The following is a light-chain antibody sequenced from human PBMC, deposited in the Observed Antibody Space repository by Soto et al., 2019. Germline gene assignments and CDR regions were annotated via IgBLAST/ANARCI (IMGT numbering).Light chain of an antibody. CDR3: GTWDSSLSVYV. V-gene: IGLV1-51*01. J-gene: IGLJ1*01. Sequence: QSVLTQPPSVSAAPGQMVTISCSGSSSSIGNNYASWYQQLPGTAPKLLIYENNKRPSGIPDRFSGSKSGTSAILGIAGLQTGDEADYYCGTWDSSLSVYVFGTGTKVTV. CDR2: ENN. CDR1: SSSIGNNY.